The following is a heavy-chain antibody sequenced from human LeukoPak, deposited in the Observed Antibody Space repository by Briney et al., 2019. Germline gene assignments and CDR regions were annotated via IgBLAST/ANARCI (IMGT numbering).Heavy chain of an antibody. J-gene: IGHJ4*02. D-gene: IGHD3-10*01. CDR1: GFTFDDYA. CDR3: ARDDGGEFDY. V-gene: IGHV3-9*01. CDR2: ISWNSGSI. Sequence: GGSLRLSCAASGFTFDDYAMHWVRQAPGKGLEWVSGISWNSGSIGYADSVKGRFTISRDNAKNSLYLQMNSLRAEDTALYYCARDDGGEFDYWGQGTLVTVSS.